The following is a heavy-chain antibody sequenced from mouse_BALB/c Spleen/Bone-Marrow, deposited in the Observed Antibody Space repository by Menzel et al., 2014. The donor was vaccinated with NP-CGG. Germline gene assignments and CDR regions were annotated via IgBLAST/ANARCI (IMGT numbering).Heavy chain of an antibody. CDR1: GFSLTRYG. D-gene: IGHD2-1*01. CDR2: IWGDRSI. V-gene: IGHV2-3*01. CDR3: AKGEGGNYVGYAMDY. Sequence: VMLVESGPGLVAPSQNLSITCTVSGFSLTRYGVSWVRQPPGKGLEWLGVIWGDRSINYHSALISRQSFSKDNAKSQAYLKLNSLQTDDTATYYCAKGEGGNYVGYAMDYWGQGTSVTVSS. J-gene: IGHJ4*01.